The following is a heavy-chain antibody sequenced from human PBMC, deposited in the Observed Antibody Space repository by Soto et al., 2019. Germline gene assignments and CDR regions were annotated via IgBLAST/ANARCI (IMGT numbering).Heavy chain of an antibody. J-gene: IGHJ4*02. V-gene: IGHV1-3*01. D-gene: IGHD2-15*01. CDR1: GYTFTSYA. Sequence: QVQLVQSGAEVKKPGASVKVSCKASGYTFTSYAIHWVRQAPGQRLEWMGWINAGNGNTKYSQKFQDRVTITRYTSASTAYMELSSLSSADTAVYYCARDLGGGPDYWGQGTLVTVSS. CDR2: INAGNGNT. CDR3: ARDLGGGPDY.